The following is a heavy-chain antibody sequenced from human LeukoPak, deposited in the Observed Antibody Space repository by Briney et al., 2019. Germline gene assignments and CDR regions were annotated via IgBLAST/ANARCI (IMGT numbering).Heavy chain of an antibody. D-gene: IGHD4-17*01. Sequence: PGGSLRLSCAASGFTFDDYAMHWVRQAPGKGLEWVSGISWNSGSIGYADSVKGRFTISRDNAKNSLYLQMNSLRAEDTALYYRAKDIGGYGAYFDYWGQGTLVTVSS. V-gene: IGHV3-9*01. J-gene: IGHJ4*02. CDR3: AKDIGGYGAYFDY. CDR2: ISWNSGSI. CDR1: GFTFDDYA.